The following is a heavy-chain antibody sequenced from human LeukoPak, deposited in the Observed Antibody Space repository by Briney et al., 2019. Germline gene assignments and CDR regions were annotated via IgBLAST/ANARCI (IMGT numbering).Heavy chain of an antibody. D-gene: IGHD1-1*01. CDR1: GGSISTYY. Sequence: PSETLSLTCTVSGGSISTYYWSWIRQPPGKGLEWIGYIYYSGNTKYNPSLKSRVTISVDTSKNQFSLKLSSVTAADTAVYYCARVGNYFSDLWGRGTLVTVSS. J-gene: IGHJ2*01. CDR3: ARVGNYFSDL. CDR2: IYYSGNT. V-gene: IGHV4-59*01.